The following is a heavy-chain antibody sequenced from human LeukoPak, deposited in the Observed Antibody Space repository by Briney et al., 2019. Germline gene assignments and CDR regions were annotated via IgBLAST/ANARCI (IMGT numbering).Heavy chain of an antibody. V-gene: IGHV3-23*01. Sequence: GGSLRLSCAASGFTFSSYAMSWVRQAPGKGLEWVSAISGSGGSTYYADSVKGRFTISRDNSKNTLYLQMNSLRAEDTAAYYCAKGGSSGWYYGMDVWGQGTTVTVSS. CDR3: AKGGSSGWYYGMDV. J-gene: IGHJ6*02. D-gene: IGHD6-19*01. CDR2: ISGSGGST. CDR1: GFTFSSYA.